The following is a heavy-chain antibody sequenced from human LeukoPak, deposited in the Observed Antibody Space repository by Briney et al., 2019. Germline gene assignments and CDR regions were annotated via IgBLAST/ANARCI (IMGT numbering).Heavy chain of an antibody. D-gene: IGHD3-22*01. Sequence: PGGSLRLSCAASGFNFGDYAIHWVRQAPGKGLEWVASISWNSVDIAYADSVKGRFTISRDNAKTSLYLQMHSLRPEDTALYYCAKDIGPLTYHFDTSAYSGAFDYWGQGTLVTVSP. CDR1: GFNFGDYA. J-gene: IGHJ4*02. CDR2: ISWNSVDI. CDR3: AKDIGPLTYHFDTSAYSGAFDY. V-gene: IGHV3-9*01.